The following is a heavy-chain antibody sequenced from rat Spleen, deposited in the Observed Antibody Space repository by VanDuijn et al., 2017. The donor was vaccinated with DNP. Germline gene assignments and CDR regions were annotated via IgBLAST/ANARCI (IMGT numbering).Heavy chain of an antibody. J-gene: IGHJ2*01. Sequence: EVQLVESGGDLVQPGRSLKLSCVASGFTFNNYWMTWIRQVPGKGLEWVASITSSGGSTYYPDSVKGRFTISRDNAKNTLYLQMNSLRSEDTATYYCARDRDSGYDYWGQGVMVTVSS. V-gene: IGHV5-31*01. CDR3: ARDRDSGYDY. D-gene: IGHD4-3*01. CDR1: GFTFNNYW. CDR2: ITSSGGST.